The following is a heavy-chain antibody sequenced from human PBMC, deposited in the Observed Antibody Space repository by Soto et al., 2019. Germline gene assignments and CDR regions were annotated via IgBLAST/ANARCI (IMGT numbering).Heavy chain of an antibody. V-gene: IGHV4-34*01. CDR2: INDRGSI. Sequence: QVQLQQWGAGPLRPLEALSLTCGVSGGSFSGYYWAWIRQSPGKGLEWIGEINDRGSINYNPFLNGRVSISVDTSKNHYSLNPRSVTAADTAVYYCARESHDILTGPPWVWYFDLWGRGTLVTVSS. D-gene: IGHD3-9*01. CDR3: ARESHDILTGPPWVWYFDL. CDR1: GGSFSGYY. J-gene: IGHJ2*01.